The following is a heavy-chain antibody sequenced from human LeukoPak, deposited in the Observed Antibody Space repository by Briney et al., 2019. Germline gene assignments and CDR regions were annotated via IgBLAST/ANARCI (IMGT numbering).Heavy chain of an antibody. CDR2: IYSSGDT. Sequence: GGSLRLSCTASGFTVRTNYMSWVRQAPGKGLEWVSVIYSSGDTYYADSVKGRFTISRDVSKNTLYLQMNSLRAEDTAVYYCARAYYDILTTDSWGQGTLVSVSS. CDR3: ARAYYDILTTDS. D-gene: IGHD3-9*01. V-gene: IGHV3-66*01. CDR1: GFTVRTNY. J-gene: IGHJ4*02.